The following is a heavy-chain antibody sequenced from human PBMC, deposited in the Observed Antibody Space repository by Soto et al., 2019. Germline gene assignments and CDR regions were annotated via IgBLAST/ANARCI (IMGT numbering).Heavy chain of an antibody. V-gene: IGHV5-51*01. CDR1: GYSFTSYW. J-gene: IGHJ4*02. D-gene: IGHD6-6*01. Sequence: GESLKISCKGSGYSFTSYWIGWVRQMPGKGLEWMGIIYPGDSDTRYSPTFQGQVTISADKSISTAYLQWISLKASDTVMYYCARHVIGARKLAASLNPIDYWGQGTLVTVSS. CDR3: ARHVIGARKLAASLNPIDY. CDR2: IYPGDSDT.